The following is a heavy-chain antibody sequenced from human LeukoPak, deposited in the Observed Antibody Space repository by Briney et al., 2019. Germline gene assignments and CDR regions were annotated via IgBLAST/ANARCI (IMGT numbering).Heavy chain of an antibody. CDR1: GFTFSGCA. CDR2: IRGSGDYS. Sequence: GGSLRLSCAASGFTFSGCAMSWVRQPPGKAPDRLSAIRGSGDYSYYADSVKGRFTISRDNSKNTLYLQMNSLRAEDTAIYYCAKGLFDWLSGTDYWGQGTLVTVSS. CDR3: AKGLFDWLSGTDY. J-gene: IGHJ4*02. D-gene: IGHD3-9*01. V-gene: IGHV3-23*01.